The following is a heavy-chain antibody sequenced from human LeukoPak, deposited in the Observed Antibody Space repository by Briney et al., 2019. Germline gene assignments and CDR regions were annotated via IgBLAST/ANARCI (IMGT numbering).Heavy chain of an antibody. V-gene: IGHV4-59*01. Sequence: PSETLSLTCTVSGGSISSYYWSWIRQPPGKGLEWIGYIYYSGSTNYNPSLKSRVTISVDTSKNQFSLKLSSVTAADTAVYYCARRMIFGGFDPWGQGTLVTVSS. D-gene: IGHD3/OR15-3a*01. CDR2: IYYSGST. CDR1: GGSISSYY. CDR3: ARRMIFGGFDP. J-gene: IGHJ5*02.